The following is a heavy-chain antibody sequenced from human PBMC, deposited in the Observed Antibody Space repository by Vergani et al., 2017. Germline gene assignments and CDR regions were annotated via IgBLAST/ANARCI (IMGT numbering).Heavy chain of an antibody. Sequence: QVQLLESGGGVVQPGRSLRLSCAASGFTFSSYAMHWVRQAPGKGLEWVAVISYDGSNKYYADSVKGRFTISRDNAKNSLYLQMNSLGAEDTAVYYCATTLYRGNYDYWGQGTLVTVSS. CDR3: ATTLYRGNYDY. CDR2: ISYDGSNK. CDR1: GFTFSSYA. V-gene: IGHV3-30-3*01. D-gene: IGHD2-21*01. J-gene: IGHJ4*02.